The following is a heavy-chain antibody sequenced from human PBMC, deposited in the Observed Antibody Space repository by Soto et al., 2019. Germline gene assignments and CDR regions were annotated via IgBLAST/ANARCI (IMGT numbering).Heavy chain of an antibody. D-gene: IGHD3-16*01. CDR3: ARHLMKLRSRHDYYYYMDV. Sequence: QLQLQESGPGLVKPSETLSLTCTVSGGSISSSSYYWGWIRQPPGKGLEWIGSIYYSGSTYYNPSLKSRVTISVDTSKNQFSLKLSSVTAADTAVYYCARHLMKLRSRHDYYYYMDVWGKGTTVTVSS. V-gene: IGHV4-39*01. CDR1: GGSISSSSYY. CDR2: IYYSGST. J-gene: IGHJ6*03.